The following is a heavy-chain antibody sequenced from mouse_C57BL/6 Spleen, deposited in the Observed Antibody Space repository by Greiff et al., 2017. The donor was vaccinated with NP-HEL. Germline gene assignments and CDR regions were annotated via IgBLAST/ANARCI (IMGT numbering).Heavy chain of an antibody. Sequence: QVQLQQPGAELVKPGASVKLSCKASGYTFTSYWMQWVKQRPGQGLEWIGEIDPSDSYTNYNQKFKGKATLTVDTSSSTAYMQLSSLTSEDSAVYYCARGAYYRYFDYWGQGTTLTVSS. CDR3: ARGAYYRYFDY. V-gene: IGHV1-50*01. D-gene: IGHD2-14*01. CDR2: IDPSDSYT. CDR1: GYTFTSYW. J-gene: IGHJ2*01.